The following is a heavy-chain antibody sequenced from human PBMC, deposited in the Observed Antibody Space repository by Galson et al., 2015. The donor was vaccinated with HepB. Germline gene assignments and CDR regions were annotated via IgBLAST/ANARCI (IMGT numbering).Heavy chain of an antibody. CDR1: GFTFSSYG. Sequence: SLRLSCAASGFTFSSYGMHWVRQAPGKGLEWVAVISYDGSNKYYADSVKGRFTISRDNSKNTLYLQMNSLRAEDTAVYYCAKEKEGYYDSSGYYSPFDYWGQGTLVTVSS. D-gene: IGHD3-22*01. V-gene: IGHV3-30*18. CDR2: ISYDGSNK. CDR3: AKEKEGYYDSSGYYSPFDY. J-gene: IGHJ4*02.